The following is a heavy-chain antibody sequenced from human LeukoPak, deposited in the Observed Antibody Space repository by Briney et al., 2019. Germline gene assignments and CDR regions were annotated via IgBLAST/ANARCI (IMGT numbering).Heavy chain of an antibody. J-gene: IGHJ4*02. CDR3: ARIVVVVAARGGYFDY. D-gene: IGHD2-15*01. CDR2: INHSGST. CDR1: GGSFSGYY. V-gene: IGHV4-34*01. Sequence: PSETLSLTCAVYGGSFSGYYWSWIRQPPGKGLEWVGEINHSGSTNYNPSLKSRVTISVDTSKNQFSLKLSSVTAADTAVYYCARIVVVVAARGGYFDYWGQGTLVTVSS.